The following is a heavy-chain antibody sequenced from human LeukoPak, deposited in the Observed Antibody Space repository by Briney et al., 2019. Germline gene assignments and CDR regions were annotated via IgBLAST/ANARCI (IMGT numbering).Heavy chain of an antibody. V-gene: IGHV1-2*02. D-gene: IGHD5-12*01. Sequence: ASVKVSCKASGYTFTSYYMHWVRQAPGQGLEWMGWINPNSGGTKYAQKFQGRVTLTRDTSISTAYMELSRLRSDDTAVYYCARVVDIVATTLFDYWGQGTLVTVSS. CDR1: GYTFTSYY. CDR2: INPNSGGT. CDR3: ARVVDIVATTLFDY. J-gene: IGHJ4*02.